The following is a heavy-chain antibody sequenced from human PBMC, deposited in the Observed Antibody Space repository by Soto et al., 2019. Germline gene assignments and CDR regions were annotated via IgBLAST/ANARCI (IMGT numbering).Heavy chain of an antibody. CDR1: GYDFTYYG. V-gene: IGHV1-18*01. Sequence: QLELVQSGAEMRRPGASVKVSCQTSGYDFTYYGITWVRQAPGQGLEWMGWISVYNSYAHSAQKFRGRVIMTTESTTKTAFLELTDLRSDDTAVYYCAKNNTSSIDFWGQGTLVTVSS. CDR3: AKNNTSSIDF. D-gene: IGHD6-13*01. CDR2: ISVYNSYA. J-gene: IGHJ4*02.